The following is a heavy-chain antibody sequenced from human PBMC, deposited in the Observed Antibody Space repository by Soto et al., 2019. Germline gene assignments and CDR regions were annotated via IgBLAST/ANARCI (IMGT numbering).Heavy chain of an antibody. J-gene: IGHJ4*02. CDR3: ARENGRAVAAFDY. V-gene: IGHV4-4*02. D-gene: IGHD6-19*01. CDR1: GGSISSGNW. Sequence: SETLSLTCAVSGGSISSGNWWSWVRQPPGKGLEWIGEIYHSGSTNYNPSLKSRVTISVDKSKNQFSLKLSSVTAADTAVYYCARENGRAVAAFDYWGQGTLVTVSS. CDR2: IYHSGST.